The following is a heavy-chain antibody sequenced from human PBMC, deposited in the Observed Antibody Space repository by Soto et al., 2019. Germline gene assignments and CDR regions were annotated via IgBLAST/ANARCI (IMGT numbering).Heavy chain of an antibody. V-gene: IGHV4-31*03. CDR3: ARASSSSDAFDI. CDR1: GGSISSGGYY. CDR2: IYYSGGT. Sequence: SETLSLTCTVSGGSISSGGYYWNWIRQHPGKGLEWIGYIYYSGGTHYTPSLKSRLTISVDTSKNQFALKVSSVTAADTAVYYCARASSSSDAFDIWGQGTMVTVS. D-gene: IGHD6-6*01. J-gene: IGHJ3*02.